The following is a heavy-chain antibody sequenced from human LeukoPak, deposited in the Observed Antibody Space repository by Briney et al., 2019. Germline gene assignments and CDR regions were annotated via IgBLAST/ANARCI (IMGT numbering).Heavy chain of an antibody. CDR2: VNPNSGDT. V-gene: IGHV1-2*02. Sequence: GASVKVSCKASGYTFTGYYLHWVRQAPGQGLEWMGCVNPNSGDTNYAQKFQGSVTMTRDTSINTAYMELSRLRSDDTAVYYCARGSSDSGSYLAVWEVWGQGTLVTVSS. D-gene: IGHD1-26*01. CDR3: ARGSSDSGSYLAVWEV. CDR1: GYTFTGYY. J-gene: IGHJ4*02.